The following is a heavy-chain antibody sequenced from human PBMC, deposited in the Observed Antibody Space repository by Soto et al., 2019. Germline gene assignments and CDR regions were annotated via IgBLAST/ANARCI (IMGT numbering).Heavy chain of an antibody. Sequence: QVQLVESGGGLVKPGGSLRLSCAASGFTFSDYYMSWIRQAPGKGLEWVSYITSSSGYTNYADSVKGRFTISRDNAKNSLYLQMNSLRAEDTAVYYCARAYSYHFHYWGQGTLVTVSS. D-gene: IGHD5-18*01. CDR2: ITSSSGYT. V-gene: IGHV3-11*05. J-gene: IGHJ4*02. CDR1: GFTFSDYY. CDR3: ARAYSYHFHY.